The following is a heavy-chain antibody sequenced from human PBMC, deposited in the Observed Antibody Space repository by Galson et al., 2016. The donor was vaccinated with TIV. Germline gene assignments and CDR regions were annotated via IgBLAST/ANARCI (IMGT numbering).Heavy chain of an antibody. CDR3: ARAEWISSWRVDP. V-gene: IGHV3-23*01. Sequence: SLRLSCAASGFTFSSHAMSWVRQAPGRGLEWVSAISGSGGVTHYADSVKGRFTISRDNSKNTLHLQMSSLRAEDTAVYYCARAEWISSWRVDPWGQGTLVTVSS. J-gene: IGHJ5*02. CDR1: GFTFSSHA. CDR2: ISGSGGVT. D-gene: IGHD6-13*01.